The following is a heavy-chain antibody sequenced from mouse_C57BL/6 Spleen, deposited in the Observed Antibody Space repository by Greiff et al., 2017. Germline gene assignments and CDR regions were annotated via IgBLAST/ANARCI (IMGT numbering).Heavy chain of an antibody. CDR1: GYTFTSYW. J-gene: IGHJ4*01. CDR2: IYPGSGST. CDR3: ARSGQLRLRGAMDY. D-gene: IGHD3-2*02. Sequence: VQLQQPGAELVKPGASVKMSCKASGYTFTSYWITWVKQRPGQGLEWIGDIYPGSGSTNYNEKFKSKATLTVDTSSRTAYRQLSSLASEDSAVYYCARSGQLRLRGAMDYWGQGTSVTVSS. V-gene: IGHV1-55*01.